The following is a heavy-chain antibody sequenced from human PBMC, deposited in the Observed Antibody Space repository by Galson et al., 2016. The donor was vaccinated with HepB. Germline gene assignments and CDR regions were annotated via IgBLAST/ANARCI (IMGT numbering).Heavy chain of an antibody. J-gene: IGHJ4*02. D-gene: IGHD1-7*01. V-gene: IGHV1-46*01. CDR3: AREIGGTSYFEY. CDR1: GDTLSNHY. Sequence: SVKVSCKASGDTLSNHYLHWVRQAPGQGLEWVGVINPSDGTTNCAERFQGRVTMTRDTSTTSFYMELSSLGYEDTAEYFCAREIGGTSYFEYWGQGTLVTVSS. CDR2: INPSDGTT.